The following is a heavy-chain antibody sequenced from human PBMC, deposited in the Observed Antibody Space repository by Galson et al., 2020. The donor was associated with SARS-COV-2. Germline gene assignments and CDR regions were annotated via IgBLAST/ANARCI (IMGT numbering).Heavy chain of an antibody. J-gene: IGHJ3*02. V-gene: IGHV3-53*05. CDR1: GFSVSSHY. CDR2: LHSGRGT. CDR3: ARDLLNAFDI. Sequence: QLGESLKISCAASGFSVSSHYMSWVRQAPGKGLEWVPVLHSGRGTYYADSVKGRFTISRDNSKNTLYLHMNSLRADDTAVYYCARDLLNAFDIWGQGTMVSVSS.